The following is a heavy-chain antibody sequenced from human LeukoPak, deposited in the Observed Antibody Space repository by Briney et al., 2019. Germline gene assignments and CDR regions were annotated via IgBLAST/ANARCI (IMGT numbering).Heavy chain of an antibody. Sequence: SETLSLTCAVYGGSFGGFYWSWIRQPPGKGLEWIGEINHSGSTNYSPSLKGRVTISVDTSKNQFSLKLSSVTAADTAVYYCARKGRAGYSYGYYFDYWGQGTLVTVSS. CDR2: INHSGST. CDR1: GGSFGGFY. J-gene: IGHJ4*02. CDR3: ARKGRAGYSYGYYFDY. D-gene: IGHD5-18*01. V-gene: IGHV4-34*01.